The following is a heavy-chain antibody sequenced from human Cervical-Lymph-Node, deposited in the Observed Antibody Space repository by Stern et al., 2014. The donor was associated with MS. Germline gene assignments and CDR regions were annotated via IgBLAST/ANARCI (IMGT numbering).Heavy chain of an antibody. V-gene: IGHV7-4-1*02. D-gene: IGHD3-3*01. J-gene: IGHJ4*02. CDR2: INTNTGNP. CDR3: ASGAMGDFWSGYSYFDY. Sequence: QVQLVQSGSELKKPGASVKVSCKASGYTFTSYAMNWVRQAPGQGLEWMGWINTNTGNPTYAQGFPGRFVFSLDTSVSTANLQISSLKAEDTAVYYCASGAMGDFWSGYSYFDYWGQGTLVTVSS. CDR1: GYTFTSYA.